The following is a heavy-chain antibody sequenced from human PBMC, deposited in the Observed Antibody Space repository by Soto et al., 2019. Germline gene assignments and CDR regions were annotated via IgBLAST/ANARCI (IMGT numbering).Heavy chain of an antibody. V-gene: IGHV4-4*07. CDR2: VYSSGGT. D-gene: IGHD3-3*01. J-gene: IGHJ5*02. CDR1: GGSMTSYY. CDR3: ARGQRFSDWFDP. Sequence: SETLSLTCTVSGGSMTSYYWTWIRQPAGKGLEWIGRVYSSGGTHYNPSLKSRVTISLDTSKNQFSLRLLSVTDADTAVYFCARGQRFSDWFDPWGQGTLVT.